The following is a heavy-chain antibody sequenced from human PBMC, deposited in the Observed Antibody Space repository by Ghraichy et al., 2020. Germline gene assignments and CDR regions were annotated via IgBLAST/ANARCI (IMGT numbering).Heavy chain of an antibody. CDR1: GGSISSYY. Sequence: ESLNISCIVSGGSISSYYWSWIRQPPGKGLEWIGYIYYTGSTNYNPSLKSRVTISVDTSKNQFSLNLSSVTAADTAVYYCARKGVAGTWVSWFDPWGQGTLVTVSS. J-gene: IGHJ5*02. V-gene: IGHV4-59*01. CDR3: ARKGVAGTWVSWFDP. D-gene: IGHD6-19*01. CDR2: IYYTGST.